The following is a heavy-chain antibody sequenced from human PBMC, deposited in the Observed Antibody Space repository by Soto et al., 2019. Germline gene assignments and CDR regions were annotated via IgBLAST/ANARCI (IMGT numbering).Heavy chain of an antibody. D-gene: IGHD5-12*01. Sequence: GGSLRLACAASGFTVSNNYMSWVRQPPGKGLEWVSVLYSGGNTYYADSVKGRFTISRDNSKNTLYLQMSSLRADDTAVYYCARFQRGSNSGPDYWGQGTLVTVFS. J-gene: IGHJ4*02. CDR3: ARFQRGSNSGPDY. CDR2: LYSGGNT. CDR1: GFTVSNNY. V-gene: IGHV3-53*01.